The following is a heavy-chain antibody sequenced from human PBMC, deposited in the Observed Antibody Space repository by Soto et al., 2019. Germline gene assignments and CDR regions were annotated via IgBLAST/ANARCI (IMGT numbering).Heavy chain of an antibody. V-gene: IGHV4-59*01. D-gene: IGHD2-15*01. Sequence: QVQLQESGPGLVKPSETLSLTCTVSGGSISSYYWSWIRQPPGKGLEWIGYIYYSGSTNYNPSLKSRVTISVDTSKHQFSLKLSSVTAADTAVYYCARGLYCSGGSCYAPQQYYFDYWGQGTLVTVSS. CDR1: GGSISSYY. J-gene: IGHJ4*02. CDR2: IYYSGST. CDR3: ARGLYCSGGSCYAPQQYYFDY.